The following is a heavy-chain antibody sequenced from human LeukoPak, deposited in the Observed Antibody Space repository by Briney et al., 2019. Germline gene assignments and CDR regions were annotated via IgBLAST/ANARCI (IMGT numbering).Heavy chain of an antibody. V-gene: IGHV1-2*06. CDR3: ARDYCSSTSCLFDY. CDR1: GYTFTGYH. D-gene: IGHD2-2*01. J-gene: IGHJ4*02. CDR2: INPNSGDT. Sequence: EASVEVSCKASGYTFTGYHMHWVRQAPGQGLEWMGRINPNSGDTNYAQKFQGRVTMTRDTSISTAYVELSRLRSDDTAVYYCARDYCSSTSCLFDYWGQGTLVTVSS.